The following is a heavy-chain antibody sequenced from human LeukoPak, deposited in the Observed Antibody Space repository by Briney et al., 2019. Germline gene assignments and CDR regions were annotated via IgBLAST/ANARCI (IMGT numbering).Heavy chain of an antibody. Sequence: GGSLRLSCAGSGFSFDDYAMHRVRQTPGKGLEWVSGISWNSGNIAYADFVGGRFTISRDNAKNSLSLQMNSLSDEDTAVYYCAKDAYGGATFFYYMDVWGKGTTVTVSS. J-gene: IGHJ6*03. CDR1: GFSFDDYA. V-gene: IGHV3-9*01. CDR2: ISWNSGNI. D-gene: IGHD2/OR15-2a*01. CDR3: AKDAYGGATFFYYMDV.